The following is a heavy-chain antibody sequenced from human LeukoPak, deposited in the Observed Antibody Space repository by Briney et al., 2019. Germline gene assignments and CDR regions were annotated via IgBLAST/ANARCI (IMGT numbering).Heavy chain of an antibody. CDR2: ISGSGGST. CDR1: GFTFSSYA. J-gene: IGHJ5*02. D-gene: IGHD1-1*01. CDR3: AKGPPVQLEQENNWFSP. Sequence: GGSLRLSCAASGFTFSSYAMSWVRQAPGKGLEWVSAISGSGGSTYYADSGKGRFTISRHNSKTPLYLQMNSLRAEDTAVFYCAKGPPVQLEQENNWFSPWGQGTLVTVSS. V-gene: IGHV3-23*01.